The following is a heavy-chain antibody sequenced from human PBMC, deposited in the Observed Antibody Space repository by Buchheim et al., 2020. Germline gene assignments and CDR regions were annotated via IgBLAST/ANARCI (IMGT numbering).Heavy chain of an antibody. J-gene: IGHJ6*02. CDR3: AKDQYGDHEGGMDV. V-gene: IGHV3-30*18. Sequence: VQLVESGGGLVKPGGSLRLSCEASGFTFRTYGMNWVRQAPGKGLEWVAVISLDGTKKYYAESVKGRFTISRDNSKNMLYLQMDSLRGEDTAVYYCAKDQYGDHEGGMDVWGQGTT. CDR2: ISLDGTKK. CDR1: GFTFRTYG. D-gene: IGHD4-17*01.